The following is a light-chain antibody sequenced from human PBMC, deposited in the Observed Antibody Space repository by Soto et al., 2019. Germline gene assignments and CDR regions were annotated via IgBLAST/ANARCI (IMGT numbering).Light chain of an antibody. J-gene: IGKJ1*01. CDR2: SAS. CDR1: QNVDSNY. Sequence: EIVLTQSPGTLSLSPGERATLSCRASQNVDSNYLAWYQQKPGRAPRLLFYSASSRATGIPDRFSGSGSGTDFTLTISRLEPEDFAVYYCHHFGSLPETFGQGTNVE. CDR3: HHFGSLPET. V-gene: IGKV3-20*01.